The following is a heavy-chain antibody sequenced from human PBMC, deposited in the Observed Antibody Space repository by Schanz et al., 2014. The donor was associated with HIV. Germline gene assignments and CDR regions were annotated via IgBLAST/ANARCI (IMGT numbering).Heavy chain of an antibody. D-gene: IGHD3-16*01. Sequence: QVQLVESGGGVVQPGRSLRLSCAASGFTFSNFAMHWVRQAPGKGLEWVSGISGNGGSTYHADSVKGRFTISRDNSKNTLYLQMNSLRAEDTAVYYCARVANWDYYGMDVWGRGTTVTVSS. V-gene: IGHV3-NL1*01. CDR1: GFTFSNFA. CDR3: ARVANWDYYGMDV. J-gene: IGHJ6*02. CDR2: ISGNGGST.